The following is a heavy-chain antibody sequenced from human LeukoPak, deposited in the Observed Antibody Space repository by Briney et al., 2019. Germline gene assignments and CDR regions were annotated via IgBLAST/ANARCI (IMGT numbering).Heavy chain of an antibody. CDR3: ARAHSTGYLPFDY. J-gene: IGHJ4*02. V-gene: IGHV4-59*01. CDR2: IYYSGST. D-gene: IGHD3-22*01. Sequence: KPSETLSLTCTVSGGSISSYYWSWIRQPPGKGLEWIEYIYYSGSTDYNPSLKSRVTISVDTSKNQFSLKLSSVTAADTAVYYCARAHSTGYLPFDYWGQGTLVTVSS. CDR1: GGSISSYY.